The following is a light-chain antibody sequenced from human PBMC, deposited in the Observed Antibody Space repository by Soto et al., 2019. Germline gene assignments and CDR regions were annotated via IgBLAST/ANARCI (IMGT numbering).Light chain of an antibody. J-gene: IGLJ2*01. Sequence: QSALTQPRSVSGSPGQSVTISCTGTSSDVGGYNYVSWYQQHPGKAPKLMIYDVSKRPSGVPDRFSGSKSGNTASLTISGLQAEDEADYYCCSYAGSDTPRVVFGGGTLLTV. CDR3: CSYAGSDTPRVV. CDR2: DVS. V-gene: IGLV2-11*01. CDR1: SSDVGGYNY.